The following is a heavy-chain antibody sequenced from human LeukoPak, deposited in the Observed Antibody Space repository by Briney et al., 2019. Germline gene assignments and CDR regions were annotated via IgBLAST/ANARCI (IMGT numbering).Heavy chain of an antibody. CDR1: GGSFSGYY. CDR3: ARHLGELSFPLDY. V-gene: IGHV4-34*01. J-gene: IGHJ4*02. D-gene: IGHD3-16*02. Sequence: PSETLSLTCAVYGGSFSGYYWSWIRQPPGKGLEWIGEINHSGSTNYNPSLKSRVTISLDTSKNQFSLEVNSVTAADTAIYYCARHLGELSFPLDYWGQGTLVTVSS. CDR2: INHSGST.